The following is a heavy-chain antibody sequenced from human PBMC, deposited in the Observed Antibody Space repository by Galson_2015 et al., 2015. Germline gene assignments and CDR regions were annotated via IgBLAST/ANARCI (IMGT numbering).Heavy chain of an antibody. V-gene: IGHV3-23*01. CDR3: AKEEGVVPAAAEFDY. CDR1: GFTFSSYA. CDR2: ISGSGGST. J-gene: IGHJ4*02. D-gene: IGHD2-2*01. Sequence: SLRLSCAASGFTFSSYAMSWVRQAPGKGLEWVADISGSGGSTYYADSVKGRFTISRDNSKNTLYLQMNSLRAEDTAVYYCAKEEGVVPAAAEFDYWGQGTLVTVSS.